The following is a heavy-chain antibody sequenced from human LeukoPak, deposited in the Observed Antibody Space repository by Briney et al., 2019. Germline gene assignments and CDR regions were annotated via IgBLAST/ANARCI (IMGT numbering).Heavy chain of an antibody. V-gene: IGHV3-33*01. CDR3: AREGPYDYVWGSYRPIDY. CDR2: IWYDGSNK. J-gene: IGHJ4*02. CDR1: GFTFSSYG. Sequence: GGSLRLSCAASGFTFSSYGMHWVRQAPGKGREWGAVIWYDGSNKYYADSVKGRFTISRDNSKNTLYLQMNSLRAEDTAVYYCAREGPYDYVWGSYRPIDYWGQGTLVTVSS. D-gene: IGHD3-16*02.